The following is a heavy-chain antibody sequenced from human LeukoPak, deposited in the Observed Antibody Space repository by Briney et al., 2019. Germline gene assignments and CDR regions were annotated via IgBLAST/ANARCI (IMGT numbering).Heavy chain of an antibody. Sequence: GGSLRLSCAASGFTFSDYYVSWIRQAPGKGLEWVSYISSSGSTIYYADSVKGRFTISRDNAKNSLYLQMNSLGAEDTAVYYCARDGSGSYYIGHYYYYMDVWGKGTTVTISS. CDR1: GFTFSDYY. CDR3: ARDGSGSYYIGHYYYYMDV. D-gene: IGHD3-10*01. J-gene: IGHJ6*03. V-gene: IGHV3-11*01. CDR2: ISSSGSTI.